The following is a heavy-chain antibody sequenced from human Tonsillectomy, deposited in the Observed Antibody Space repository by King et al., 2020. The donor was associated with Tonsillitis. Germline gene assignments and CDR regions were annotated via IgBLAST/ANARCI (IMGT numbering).Heavy chain of an antibody. Sequence: VQLVESGGGVVQPGRSLRLSCAASGFTFSSYGMHWVRQAPGKGLEWVAVISYDGSNKYYADSVKGRFTISRDNSKNTLYLQMNSLRAEDTAVYYCAKDQGIYCSSTSCLYSFDYWGQGTLVTVSS. D-gene: IGHD2-2*01. CDR3: AKDQGIYCSSTSCLYSFDY. CDR1: GFTFSSYG. J-gene: IGHJ4*02. CDR2: ISYDGSNK. V-gene: IGHV3-30*18.